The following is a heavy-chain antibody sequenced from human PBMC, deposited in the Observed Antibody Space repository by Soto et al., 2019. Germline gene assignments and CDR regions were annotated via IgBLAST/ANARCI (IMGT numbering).Heavy chain of an antibody. CDR2: ISYDGSNK. V-gene: IGHV3-30-3*01. CDR3: ASDQVGAPGSFAY. J-gene: IGHJ4*02. CDR1: GFTFSSYA. D-gene: IGHD1-26*01. Sequence: QVQLVESGVGVGQPGRSLRLSCAASGFTFSSYAMHWVRQDPGKGLVWVAVISYDGSNKYYADSVKGRFTISRDYSKHTRYLQMNSLRAEDPAVYYCASDQVGAPGSFAYGGQGTLVTVSS.